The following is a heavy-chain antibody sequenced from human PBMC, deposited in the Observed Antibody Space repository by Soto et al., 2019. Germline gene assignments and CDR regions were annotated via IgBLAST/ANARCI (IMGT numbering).Heavy chain of an antibody. CDR2: IYPGDSGT. J-gene: IGHJ6*02. V-gene: IGHV5-51*01. CDR1: GYSFTSYW. D-gene: IGHD6-19*01. CDR3: ARLPEEGAGTGEYYYYGMDV. Sequence: GEPLKISCKGSGYSFTSYWIGWVREMPGKGLEWMGIIYPGDSGTRYSPSFQGQVTISADKSISTAYLQWSSLKASDTAMYYCARLPEEGAGTGEYYYYGMDVWGQGTTVTVSS.